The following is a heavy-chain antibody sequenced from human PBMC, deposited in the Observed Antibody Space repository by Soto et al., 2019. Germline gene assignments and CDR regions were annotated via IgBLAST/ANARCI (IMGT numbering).Heavy chain of an antibody. CDR2: IYHSGSN. V-gene: IGHV4-4*02. D-gene: IGHD6-13*01. CDR1: GGSISSSNW. J-gene: IGHJ5*02. Sequence: QVQLQESGPGLVKPSGTLSLTCAVSGGSISSSNWWSWVRQPPGKGLGWIGEIYHSGSNNYNPSLKSRATISVDKPKNQFTLKLSSVTAADTAVYYCASLCSKYSSRAFDPWGQGTLVTVSS. CDR3: ASLCSKYSSRAFDP.